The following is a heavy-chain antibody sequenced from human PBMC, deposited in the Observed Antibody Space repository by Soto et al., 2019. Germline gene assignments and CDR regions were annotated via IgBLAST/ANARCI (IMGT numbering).Heavy chain of an antibody. D-gene: IGHD3-9*01. CDR2: IKEDGSQK. V-gene: IGHV3-7*04. J-gene: IGHJ3*02. Sequence: GGSLSLSCAASGFTLSSYWMSWVRQAPGKGLEWVGNIKEDGSQKWYVDSVKGRFTISRDNAKNSLYLQMNSLRVEDTAVYYCARGDYFDVSGPFPDALSICGQETTVPVSS. CDR3: ARGDYFDVSGPFPDALSI. CDR1: GFTLSSYW.